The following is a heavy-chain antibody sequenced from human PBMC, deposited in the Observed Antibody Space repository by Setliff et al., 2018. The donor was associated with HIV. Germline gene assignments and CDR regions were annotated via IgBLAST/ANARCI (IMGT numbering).Heavy chain of an antibody. D-gene: IGHD6-6*01. J-gene: IGHJ2*01. CDR3: ARSVARDYWYFGH. V-gene: IGHV4-59*01. CDR1: GDSFNNYH. CDR2: LQYRGSP. Sequence: SETLSLTCTVSGDSFNNYHWSWIRQPPGEGLEFLGFLQYRGSPIYNPSLKSRVKISFETSKNQFSLNLTSVTAADTAVYYCARSVARDYWYFGHWGRGTLVTVSS.